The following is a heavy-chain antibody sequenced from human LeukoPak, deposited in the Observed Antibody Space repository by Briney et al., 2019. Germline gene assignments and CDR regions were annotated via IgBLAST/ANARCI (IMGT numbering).Heavy chain of an antibody. CDR2: IYPGDSDT. CDR3: ARHGWAPLGDPYYFDY. V-gene: IGHV5-51*01. CDR1: GYSFTSYW. Sequence: LGESLKISCKGSGYSFTSYWIGWVRQMPGKGLEWMGIIYPGDSDTRYSPSFQGQVTISADKSISTAYLQWSSLKASDTAMYYCARHGWAPLGDPYYFDYWGQGTLVTVSS. J-gene: IGHJ4*02. D-gene: IGHD3-16*01.